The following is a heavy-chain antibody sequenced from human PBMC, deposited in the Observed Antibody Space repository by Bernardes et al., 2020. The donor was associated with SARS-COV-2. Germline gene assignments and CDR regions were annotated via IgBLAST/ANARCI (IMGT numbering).Heavy chain of an antibody. CDR2: ISGSGSTT. CDR3: ARELERLDY. V-gene: IGHV3-48*03. Sequence: GGSLRLSCAASGFTFSSFEMNWVRQAPGKGLEWISYISGSGSTTYHADSVKGRFTISRDNAKKSLYLQMNSLRAEDTAVYYCARELERLDYWGQGTLVTVSS. J-gene: IGHJ4*02. CDR1: GFTFSSFE. D-gene: IGHD1-1*01.